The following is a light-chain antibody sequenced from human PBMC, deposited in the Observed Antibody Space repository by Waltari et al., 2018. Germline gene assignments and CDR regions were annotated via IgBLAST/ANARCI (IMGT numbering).Light chain of an antibody. CDR1: KLGSKY. CDR3: QAWDSSAFV. V-gene: IGLV3-1*01. Sequence: SYEVTQPPSVSVSPRQRATITCSGEKLGSKYVTWYQQKSGQSPVLVIYRDDKRPSGIPERFSGSNSGKTATLKIRGNKPMDEADYYCQAWDSSAFVFGAGTKVTVL. CDR2: RDD. J-gene: IGLJ1*01.